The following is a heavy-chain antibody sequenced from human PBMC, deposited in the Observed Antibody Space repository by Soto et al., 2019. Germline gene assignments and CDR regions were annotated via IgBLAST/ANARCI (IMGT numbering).Heavy chain of an antibody. V-gene: IGHV1-46*01. CDR3: AREREIVVVPAAIIGYYYGMDV. CDR2: INPSGGST. Sequence: QVQLVQSGAEVKKPGASVKVSCKASGYTFTSYYMHWVRQAPGQGLEWMGIINPSGGSTSYAQKFQGRVTMARDTSTSTVYMELSSLRSEDTAVYYCAREREIVVVPAAIIGYYYGMDVWGQGTTVTVSS. D-gene: IGHD2-2*02. CDR1: GYTFTSYY. J-gene: IGHJ6*02.